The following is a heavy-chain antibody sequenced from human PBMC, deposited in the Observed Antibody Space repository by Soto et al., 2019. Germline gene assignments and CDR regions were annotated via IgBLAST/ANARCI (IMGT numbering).Heavy chain of an antibody. CDR1: GFTFSSYS. Sequence: GGSLRLSCAASGFTFSSYSMNWVRQAPGKGLEWVSSISSSSSYIYYADSVKGRFTISRDNAKNSLYLQMNSLRAEDTAVYYCAFGLYYYDRRGLHSSWGQGSLVPVSS. V-gene: IGHV3-21*01. J-gene: IGHJ5*02. D-gene: IGHD3-22*01. CDR2: ISSSSSYI. CDR3: AFGLYYYDRRGLHSS.